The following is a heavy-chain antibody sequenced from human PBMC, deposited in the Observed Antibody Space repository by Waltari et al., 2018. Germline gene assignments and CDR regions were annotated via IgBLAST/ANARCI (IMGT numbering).Heavy chain of an antibody. V-gene: IGHV1-69*08. CDR2: IIPIFGTA. D-gene: IGHD1-26*01. CDR1: GGTFSSYA. Sequence: QVQLVQSGAEVKKPGSSVKVSCKASGGTFSSYAISWVRQAPGQGLEWMGRIIPIFGTANDAQKFQGRVTITADKSTSTAYMELSSLRSEDTAVYYCATQTGSYYGPPYAEYFQHWGQGTLVTVSS. J-gene: IGHJ1*01. CDR3: ATQTGSYYGPPYAEYFQH.